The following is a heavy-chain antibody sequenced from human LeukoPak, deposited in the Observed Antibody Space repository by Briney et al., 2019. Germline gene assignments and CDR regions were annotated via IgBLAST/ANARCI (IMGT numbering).Heavy chain of an antibody. CDR3: ARDYVVISRNWFDA. V-gene: IGHV4-4*07. Sequence: SQTLSLTCTVSVGSISSYYWSWIRHPAGRGLEGSGRIYTSGSTNYNPCLKSRVTMSVDTSKNQFSLKLSSVTAADTAVYYCARDYVVISRNWFDAWGQGTLVTVSS. J-gene: IGHJ5*02. CDR1: VGSISSYY. CDR2: IYTSGST. D-gene: IGHD3-22*01.